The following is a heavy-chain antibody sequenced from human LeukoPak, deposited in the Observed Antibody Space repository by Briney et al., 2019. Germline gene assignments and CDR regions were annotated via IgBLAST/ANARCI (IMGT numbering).Heavy chain of an antibody. CDR2: IIPIFGTA. D-gene: IGHD2-2*01. CDR1: GGTFSSYA. CDR3: ARAYCSSTSCYPHFDY. Sequence: ASVKVSCKASGGTFSSYAISWVRQAPGQGLEWMGGIIPIFGTANYAQKFQGRVTITADESTSTAYMELSSLRSEDTAVYYCARAYCSSTSCYPHFDYWGQGTPVTVSS. J-gene: IGHJ4*02. V-gene: IGHV1-69*13.